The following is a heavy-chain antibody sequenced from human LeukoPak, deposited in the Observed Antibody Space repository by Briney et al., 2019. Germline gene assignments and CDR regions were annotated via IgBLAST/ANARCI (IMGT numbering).Heavy chain of an antibody. Sequence: GGSLRLSCAASGFTFSSYAMSWVRQAPGEGLEWVSGIGVNGVTTYYADSVKGRFTISRDNSRNTLFLHMNSLRAEDTAVYYCAKEVFGEYYDGFDYWGQGTLVTVSS. CDR2: IGVNGVTT. V-gene: IGHV3-23*01. CDR1: GFTFSSYA. J-gene: IGHJ4*02. CDR3: AKEVFGEYYDGFDY. D-gene: IGHD3-10*02.